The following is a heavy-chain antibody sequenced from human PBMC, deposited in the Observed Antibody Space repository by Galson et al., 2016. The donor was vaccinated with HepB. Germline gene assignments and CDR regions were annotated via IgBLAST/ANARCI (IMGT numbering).Heavy chain of an antibody. CDR1: GFTFSSYS. CDR2: ISSSSSYI. Sequence: SLRLSCAASGFTFSSYSMNWVRQAPGKGLEWVSSISSSSSYIYDADSVKGRFTISRENAKKSLTLQMNSLGADDTAVYYCAGAGITIFGVVPPDAFDIWGQGTMVTVSS. J-gene: IGHJ3*02. V-gene: IGHV3-21*01. D-gene: IGHD3-3*01. CDR3: AGAGITIFGVVPPDAFDI.